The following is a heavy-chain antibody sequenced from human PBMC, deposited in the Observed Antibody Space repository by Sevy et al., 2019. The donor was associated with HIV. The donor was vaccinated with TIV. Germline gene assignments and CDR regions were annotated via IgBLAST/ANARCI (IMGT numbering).Heavy chain of an antibody. CDR3: AIVGLRYYSGASSYQGDWFDP. J-gene: IGHJ5*02. CDR1: GYTLTQLS. Sequence: ASVKVSCKVSGYTLTQLSIHWVRQAPGKGLEWMGNFDPEHGEAFYAQRFQGRVTMTGDTSTNTVYMQLTSLTSDDPAVYYCAIVGLRYYSGASSYQGDWFDPWGQGSPLTVSS. D-gene: IGHD2-15*01. V-gene: IGHV1-24*01. CDR2: FDPEHGEA.